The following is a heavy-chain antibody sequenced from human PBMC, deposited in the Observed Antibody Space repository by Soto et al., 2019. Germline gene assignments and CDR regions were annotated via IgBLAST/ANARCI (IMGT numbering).Heavy chain of an antibody. Sequence: PGGSLKLSCAASGFTFSTYWMQWVRQAPGKGLVWVSRINTDGTRINYADSVEGRFTISRDNAKNTLYLQMNSLKVEDTAVYYCARSLHPSYGSGGYYTYHFDFWGQGALVTVSS. CDR3: ARSLHPSYGSGGYYTYHFDF. D-gene: IGHD3-10*01. CDR1: GFTFSTYW. V-gene: IGHV3-74*01. J-gene: IGHJ4*02. CDR2: INTDGTRI.